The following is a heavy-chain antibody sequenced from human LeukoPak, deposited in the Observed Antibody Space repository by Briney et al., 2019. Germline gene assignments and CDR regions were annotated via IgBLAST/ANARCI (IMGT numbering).Heavy chain of an antibody. J-gene: IGHJ6*02. Sequence: SVKVSCKASGFTFTTFAVQWVRQARGQRLEWIGWIVVDGGNTHYAQKFQERVDIITDRSTNTVFMEPRSLRSDDTAVYYPSFFFYHGIDVWGQGTTVTVSS. CDR1: GFTFTTFA. CDR3: SFFFYHGIDV. CDR2: IVVDGGNT. V-gene: IGHV1-58*01.